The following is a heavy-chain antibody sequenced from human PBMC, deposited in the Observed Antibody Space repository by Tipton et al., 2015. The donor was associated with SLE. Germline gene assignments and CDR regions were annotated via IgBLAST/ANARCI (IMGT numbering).Heavy chain of an antibody. J-gene: IGHJ4*02. Sequence: SLRLSCAASGFTFSSYSMNWVRQAPGKGLEWVSSISSSSSYIYYADSVKGRFTISRDNAKNSLYLQMNSLRAEDTAVYYCAREPWIQLWLLDYWGQGTLVTVSS. CDR3: AREPWIQLWLLDY. D-gene: IGHD5-18*01. CDR1: GFTFSSYS. V-gene: IGHV3-21*01. CDR2: ISSSSSYI.